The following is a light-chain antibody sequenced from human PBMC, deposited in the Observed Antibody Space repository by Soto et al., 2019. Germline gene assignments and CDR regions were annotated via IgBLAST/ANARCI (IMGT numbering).Light chain of an antibody. J-gene: IGLJ1*01. CDR3: SSYTSSSTRV. CDR2: EVS. Sequence: QSVLTQPASVSGSPGQSITISCSGTRSDIGSYNYVAWYQQHPGKAPKLMIYEVSNRPSGVSNRFSGSKSGNTASLTISGLQAEDEADYYCSSYTSSSTRVFGTGTKVTVL. CDR1: RSDIGSYNY. V-gene: IGLV2-14*01.